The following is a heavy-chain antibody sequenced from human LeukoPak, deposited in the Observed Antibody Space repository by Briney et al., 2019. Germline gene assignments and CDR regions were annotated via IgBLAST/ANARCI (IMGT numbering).Heavy chain of an antibody. CDR3: ASGLHGDADY. J-gene: IGHJ4*02. Sequence: KSSETLSLTCAVYGGSFSGYYWSWIRQPPGKGLEWIGEINHSGSTNYNPSLKSRVTISVDTSKNQFSLKLSSVTAADTAVYYCASGLHGDADYWGQGTLVTASS. CDR2: INHSGST. CDR1: GGSFSGYY. D-gene: IGHD4-17*01. V-gene: IGHV4-34*01.